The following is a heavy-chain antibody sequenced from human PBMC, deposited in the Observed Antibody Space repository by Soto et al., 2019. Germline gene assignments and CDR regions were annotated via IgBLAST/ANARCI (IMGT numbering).Heavy chain of an antibody. Sequence: SETLSLTCAVYGGSFSGYYWSWIRQPPGKGLEWIGEINHSGSTNYNPSLKSRVTTSVDTSKNQFSLKLSSVTAADTAVYYCARGQYYDILTGQGYYYYMDVWGKGTTVTVSS. D-gene: IGHD3-9*01. V-gene: IGHV4-34*01. J-gene: IGHJ6*03. CDR3: ARGQYYDILTGQGYYYYMDV. CDR1: GGSFSGYY. CDR2: INHSGST.